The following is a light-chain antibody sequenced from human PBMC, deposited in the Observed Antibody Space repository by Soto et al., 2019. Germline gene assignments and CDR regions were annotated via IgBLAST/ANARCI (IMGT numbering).Light chain of an antibody. Sequence: EIVMTQSPATLSVCPGERVTFSCRASQNVYNKLAWYQHTPGKAPRLLISGASTGATGVPPRFSGGGSGTDFTITISRLEPEDFAVYYCRQYGSSGTFGQGTKVDIK. J-gene: IGKJ1*01. CDR3: RQYGSSGT. CDR2: GAS. CDR1: QNVYNK. V-gene: IGKV3-15*01.